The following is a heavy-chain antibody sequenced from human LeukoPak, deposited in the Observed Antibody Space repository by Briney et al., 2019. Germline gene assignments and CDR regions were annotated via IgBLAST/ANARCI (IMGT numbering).Heavy chain of an antibody. CDR1: GFTFSSYA. Sequence: AGGSLRPSCAASGFTFSSYAMSGVRQAPGKGLEWVSAISGSGGSTYYADSVKGRFTISRDNSKNTLYLQMNGLRAEDTAVYYCAKSGSAGSGWFFDYWGQGTLVTVSS. CDR3: AKSGSAGSGWFFDY. CDR2: ISGSGGST. D-gene: IGHD6-19*01. V-gene: IGHV3-23*01. J-gene: IGHJ4*02.